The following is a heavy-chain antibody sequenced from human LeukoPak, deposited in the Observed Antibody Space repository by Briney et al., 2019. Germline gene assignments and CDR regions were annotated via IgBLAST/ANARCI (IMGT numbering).Heavy chain of an antibody. J-gene: IGHJ6*03. Sequence: ASVKVSCKASGYTFTSYDINWVRQATGQGLEWMGWMNPNSGNTGYAQKFQGGVTITRNTSISTAYMELSSLRSEDTAVYYCARVGSSTRYYYYMDVWGKGTTVTVSS. CDR1: GYTFTSYD. D-gene: IGHD2-2*01. V-gene: IGHV1-8*03. CDR3: ARVGSSTRYYYYMDV. CDR2: MNPNSGNT.